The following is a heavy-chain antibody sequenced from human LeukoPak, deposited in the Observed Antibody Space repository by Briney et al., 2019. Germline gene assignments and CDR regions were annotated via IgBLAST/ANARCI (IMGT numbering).Heavy chain of an antibody. Sequence: PSETLSLTCTVSGGSISSGSYYWSWIRQPAGKGLEWIGRIYTSGSTNYNPSLKSRVTISVDTSKNQFSLKLSSVTAADTAVYYCAREWGYSSSSGPLGYWGQGTLVTVSS. D-gene: IGHD6-6*01. V-gene: IGHV4-61*02. CDR2: IYTSGST. CDR1: GGSISSGSYY. J-gene: IGHJ4*02. CDR3: AREWGYSSSSGPLGY.